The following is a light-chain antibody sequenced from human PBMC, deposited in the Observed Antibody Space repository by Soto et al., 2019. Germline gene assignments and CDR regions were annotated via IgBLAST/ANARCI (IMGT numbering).Light chain of an antibody. CDR3: QQYNYWPRT. J-gene: IGKJ1*01. CDR1: QSVSTN. CDR2: GAS. Sequence: DIVMTKSQATLSVSPGERATLSCRASQSVSTNLAWYQHKPGQAPRLLISGASTRASGIPARFSGSGSGTDFTLTVSSLQSEDLAVYYCQQYNYWPRTFGQGTKVEVK. V-gene: IGKV3-15*01.